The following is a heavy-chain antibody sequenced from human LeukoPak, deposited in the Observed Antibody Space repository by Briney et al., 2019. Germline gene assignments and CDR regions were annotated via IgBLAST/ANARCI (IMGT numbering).Heavy chain of an antibody. J-gene: IGHJ4*02. Sequence: AGGSLRLSCAASGFTVSSNYMSWVRQAPGKGLEWVSVIYSGGSTYYADSVKGRFTISRDNSKKTVYLQMNSLRAEDTAVYYCARGNSPMVGRYYLELWGQGTLVTVSS. CDR2: IYSGGST. V-gene: IGHV3-66*01. CDR3: ARGNSPMVGRYYLEL. CDR1: GFTVSSNY. D-gene: IGHD4/OR15-4a*01.